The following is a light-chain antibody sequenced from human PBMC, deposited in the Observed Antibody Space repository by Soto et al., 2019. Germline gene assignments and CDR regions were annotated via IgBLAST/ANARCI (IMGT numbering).Light chain of an antibody. CDR1: QSVSSN. Sequence: EIVLTQSPATLSLSPGERATLSCRASQSVSSNLAWYQQKPGQAPRLLIYGASSRATGIPDRFSGRGSGTDFTLTISRLEPEDFAVYYCQQYGGSPYTFGLGTKVDIK. J-gene: IGKJ2*01. V-gene: IGKV3-20*01. CDR2: GAS. CDR3: QQYGGSPYT.